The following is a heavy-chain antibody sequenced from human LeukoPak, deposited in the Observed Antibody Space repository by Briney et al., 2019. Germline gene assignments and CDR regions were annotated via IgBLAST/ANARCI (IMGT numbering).Heavy chain of an antibody. CDR2: ISWNSGSI. D-gene: IGHD6-19*01. J-gene: IGHJ3*02. CDR3: AKDITDSSGYTYDAFDM. Sequence: GGSLRLSCAASGFKFDDYAMHWVRQAPGKGLEWVSGISWNSGSIGLADSVKGRFAISRDSAKNSLFLEMNSLKPEDTALYYCAKDITDSSGYTYDAFDMWGQGTRVTVS. CDR1: GFKFDDYA. V-gene: IGHV3-9*01.